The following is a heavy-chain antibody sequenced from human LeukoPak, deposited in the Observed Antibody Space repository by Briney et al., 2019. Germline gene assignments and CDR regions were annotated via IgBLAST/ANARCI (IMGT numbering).Heavy chain of an antibody. CDR1: GDSISSGDSY. V-gene: IGHV4-31*03. CDR2: INYSGNT. Sequence: PSETLSLTCIVSGDSISSGDSYWSWIRQHPGKGLEWIGYINYSGNTYYNAFLRSRVTISVDTSKNQFSLKLTSVTAADTAVYYCARDTAVAGTDYWGQGTLVTVSS. D-gene: IGHD6-19*01. CDR3: ARDTAVAGTDY. J-gene: IGHJ4*02.